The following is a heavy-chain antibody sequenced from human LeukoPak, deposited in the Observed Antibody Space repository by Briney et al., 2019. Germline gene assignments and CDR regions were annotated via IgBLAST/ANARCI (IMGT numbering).Heavy chain of an antibody. Sequence: ASVKVSCKVSGYTLTELSMHWVRQAPGKGLEWMGGFDPEDGETIYAQKFQGRVTITRDTSANTAYMELSSLRSEDTAVYYCARTHFVPYYYESSGYYPRAEYFQHWGQGTLVTVSS. D-gene: IGHD3-22*01. V-gene: IGHV1-24*01. CDR2: FDPEDGET. CDR3: ARTHFVPYYYESSGYYPRAEYFQH. J-gene: IGHJ1*01. CDR1: GYTLTELS.